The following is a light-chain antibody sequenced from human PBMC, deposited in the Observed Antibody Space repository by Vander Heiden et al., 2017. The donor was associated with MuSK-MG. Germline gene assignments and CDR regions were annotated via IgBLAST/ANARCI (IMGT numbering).Light chain of an antibody. CDR3: QQTDSLFS. J-gene: IGKJ4*01. Sequence: ESQMTQSPSSRAGSVGDRGTITCRASQPIGPDLNWYQLKPGRAAKLLIYAASILQSGVPSRFSGSGSGTDFTLIISGLQPQDFATYYCQQTDSLFSFGGGTTVDIK. CDR2: AAS. CDR1: QPIGPD. V-gene: IGKV1-39*01.